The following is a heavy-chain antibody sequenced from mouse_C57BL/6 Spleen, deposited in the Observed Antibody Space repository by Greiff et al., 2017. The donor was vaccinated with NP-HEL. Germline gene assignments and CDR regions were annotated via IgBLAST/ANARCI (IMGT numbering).Heavy chain of an antibody. CDR2: IHPNSGST. V-gene: IGHV1-64*01. J-gene: IGHJ1*03. CDR1: GYTFTSYW. D-gene: IGHD1-1*01. CDR3: ARGGITTVVDGYFDV. Sequence: VQLQQPGAELVKPGASVKLSCKASGYTFTSYWMHWVKQRPGQGLEWIGMIHPNSGSTNYNEKFKSKATLTVDKSSSTAYMQLSSLTSEDSAVYYCARGGITTVVDGYFDVWGTGTTVTVSS.